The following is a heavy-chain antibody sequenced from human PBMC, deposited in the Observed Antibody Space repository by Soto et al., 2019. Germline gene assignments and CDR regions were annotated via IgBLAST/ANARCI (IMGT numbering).Heavy chain of an antibody. J-gene: IGHJ5*02. D-gene: IGHD3-22*01. CDR2: INNSGST. Sequence: PSETLSLTCAVYGGSFSGYYWSWIRQPPGKGLEWIGEINNSGSTNYNPSLKSRVTISVDTSKNQFSLNLSSVTAADTAVYYCARVVRDSSGYYYTRSSGYWFDPWGQGTLVTVSS. CDR1: GGSFSGYY. CDR3: ARVVRDSSGYYYTRSSGYWFDP. V-gene: IGHV4-34*01.